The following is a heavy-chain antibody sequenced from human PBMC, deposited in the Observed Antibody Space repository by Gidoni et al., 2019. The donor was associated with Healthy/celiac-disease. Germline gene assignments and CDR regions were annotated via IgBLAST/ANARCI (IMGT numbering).Heavy chain of an antibody. CDR2: IIPILGIA. Sequence: QVQLVQSGAEVKKPGSSVKVSCKASGGTLSSHTISWVRQAPGQGLEWMGRIIPILGIANYAQKFQGRVTITADKSTSTAYMELSSLRSEDTAVYYCARDKIAAAGRGFDYWGQGTLVTVSS. J-gene: IGHJ4*02. CDR1: GGTLSSHT. D-gene: IGHD6-13*01. CDR3: ARDKIAAAGRGFDY. V-gene: IGHV1-69*08.